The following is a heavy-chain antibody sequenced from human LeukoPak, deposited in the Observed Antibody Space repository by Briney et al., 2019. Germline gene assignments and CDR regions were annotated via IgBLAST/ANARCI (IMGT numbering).Heavy chain of an antibody. CDR1: GFTFSSYA. J-gene: IGHJ4*02. CDR2: ISGSGGST. Sequence: GGSLRLSCADSGFTFSSYAMSWVRQAPGKGLEWVSAISGSGGSTYYADSVKGRFTISRDNSKNTLYLQMNSLRAEDTAIYYCAKPETPAGPHFDYWGQGTLVTVSS. V-gene: IGHV3-23*01. CDR3: AKPETPAGPHFDY. D-gene: IGHD5-24*01.